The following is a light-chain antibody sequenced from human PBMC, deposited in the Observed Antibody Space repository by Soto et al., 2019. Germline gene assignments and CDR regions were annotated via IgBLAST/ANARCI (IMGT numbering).Light chain of an antibody. V-gene: IGKV1-12*01. Sequence: DIQMTQSPSPVSAAVGDSVTMNFRSSQCVSDWVAWYQQKPGEAPKLLIYRSSSLLSGVPSRFSGTRSGTDFTLTISSLQPEDFATYYCQQANSYPWTFGEGTNVYIK. J-gene: IGKJ1*01. CDR3: QQANSYPWT. CDR1: QCVSDW. CDR2: RSS.